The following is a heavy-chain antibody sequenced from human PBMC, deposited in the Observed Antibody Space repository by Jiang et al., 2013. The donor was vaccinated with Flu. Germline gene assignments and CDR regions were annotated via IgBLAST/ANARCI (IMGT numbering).Heavy chain of an antibody. D-gene: IGHD2-2*01. J-gene: IGHJ1*01. Sequence: VQLLESGGGLVKPGGSLRLSCAASGFTFSDYYMSWIRQAPGKGLEWVSYISSSGSTIYYADSVKGRFTISRDNAKNSLYLQMNSLRAEDTAVYYCVLGCSSTSCYVGAEYFQHWGQGTLVTVSS. CDR1: GFTFSDYY. CDR3: VLGCSSTSCYVGAEYFQH. V-gene: IGHV3-11*04. CDR2: ISSSGSTI.